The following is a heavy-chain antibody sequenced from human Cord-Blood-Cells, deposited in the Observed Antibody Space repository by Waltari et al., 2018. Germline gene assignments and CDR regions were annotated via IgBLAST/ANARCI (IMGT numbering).Heavy chain of an antibody. CDR3: ATNPGTGDRDWYFDL. Sequence: QVHLVQSGAEVKKPGASVKVSCKVSGYTLTELSMHWVRQAPGKGLEWMGSFYPEDGETIYAQKFQGRVTMTEDTSTDTAYMELSSLRSEDTAVYYCATNPGTGDRDWYFDLWGRDTLVTVSS. D-gene: IGHD7-27*01. CDR1: GYTLTELS. CDR2: FYPEDGET. J-gene: IGHJ2*01. V-gene: IGHV1-24*01.